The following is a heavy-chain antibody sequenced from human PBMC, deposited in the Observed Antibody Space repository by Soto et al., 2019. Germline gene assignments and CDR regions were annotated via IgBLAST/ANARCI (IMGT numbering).Heavy chain of an antibody. CDR3: ARIRIKIFGVVTRNNGDFDY. V-gene: IGHV4-34*01. J-gene: IGHJ4*02. CDR1: GLYFSDYY. CDR2: INHSGST. Sequence: PSETLSLTSAFYGLYFSDYYWSLLRPPPGKGLEWIGEINHSGSTNYNPSLKSRVTISVDTSKNQFSLKLSSVTAADTAVYYCARIRIKIFGVVTRNNGDFDYWGQGTLVTVSS. D-gene: IGHD3-3*01.